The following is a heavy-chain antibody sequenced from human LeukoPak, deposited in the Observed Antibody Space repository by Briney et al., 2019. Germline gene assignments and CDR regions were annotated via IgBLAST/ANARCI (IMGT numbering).Heavy chain of an antibody. V-gene: IGHV4-59*08. D-gene: IGHD6-13*01. CDR3: ASASVAAAGIGDY. Sequence: SETLSLTCTVSGGSISSYYWSWIRQLPGKGLEWIGYIYYSGSTNYNPSLKSRVTISVDTSKNQFSLKLSSVTAADTAVYYCASASVAAAGIGDYWGQGTLVTVSS. CDR2: IYYSGST. J-gene: IGHJ4*02. CDR1: GGSISSYY.